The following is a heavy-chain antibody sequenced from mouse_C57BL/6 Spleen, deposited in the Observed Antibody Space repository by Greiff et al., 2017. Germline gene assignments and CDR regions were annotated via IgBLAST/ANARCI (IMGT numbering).Heavy chain of an antibody. Sequence: VQLQQSGAELVKPGASVKLSCKASGYTFTSYWMQWVKQRPGQGLEWIGEIDPSDSYTNYNQKFKGKATLTVDTSSSTAYMQLSSLTSEDSAVYYCARATGKRFAYWGQGTLVTVSA. J-gene: IGHJ3*01. CDR2: IDPSDSYT. V-gene: IGHV1-50*01. CDR1: GYTFTSYW. D-gene: IGHD4-1*01. CDR3: ARATGKRFAY.